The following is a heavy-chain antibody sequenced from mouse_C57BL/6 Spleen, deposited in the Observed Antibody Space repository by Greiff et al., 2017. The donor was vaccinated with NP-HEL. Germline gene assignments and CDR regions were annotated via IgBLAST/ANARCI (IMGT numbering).Heavy chain of an antibody. CDR3: ARMDGYYLYYFDY. D-gene: IGHD2-3*01. V-gene: IGHV5-17*01. J-gene: IGHJ2*01. CDR2: ISSGRRTL. Sequence: EVQVVESGGGLVKPGGSLKLSCAASGFTFSDYGMHWVRQAPEKGLEWVAYISSGRRTLYYADPVTGRFTISRDNAKNTLFLQMTSLRSEDTAMDYCARMDGYYLYYFDYWGQGTTLTVSS. CDR1: GFTFSDYG.